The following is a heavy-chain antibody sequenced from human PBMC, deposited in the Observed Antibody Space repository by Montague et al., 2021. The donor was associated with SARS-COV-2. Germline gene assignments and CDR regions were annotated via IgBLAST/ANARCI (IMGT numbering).Heavy chain of an antibody. J-gene: IGHJ4*02. CDR2: ISYDGSKK. CDR1: EFTFSNYA. Sequence: SPRLSCAASEFTFSNYAMHWVRQAPGKGLEWVAFISYDGSKKYYADSVKGRFTISRDNSKNTLYLQMNSLRAEDTAVYYCARESVRAVAGDFDYWGQGTLVTVSS. CDR3: ARESVRAVAGDFDY. V-gene: IGHV3-30-3*01. D-gene: IGHD6-19*01.